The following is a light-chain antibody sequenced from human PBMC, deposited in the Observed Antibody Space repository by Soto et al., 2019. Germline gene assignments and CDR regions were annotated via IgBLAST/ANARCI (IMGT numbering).Light chain of an antibody. V-gene: IGLV1-47*01. Sequence: QSVLTQPPSASGTPGQRVTISCSGSSSNIGSNYVYWYQQLPGTAPKLLIYRNNQRPSGVPDRFSGSKSGTPASLAISGLRSEDEADYYCQSYDSSLSGVVFGGGTKLTVL. CDR1: SSNIGSNY. CDR2: RNN. CDR3: QSYDSSLSGVV. J-gene: IGLJ2*01.